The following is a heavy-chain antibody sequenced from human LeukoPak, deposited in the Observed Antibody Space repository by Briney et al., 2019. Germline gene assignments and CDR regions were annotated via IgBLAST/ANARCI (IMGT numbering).Heavy chain of an antibody. CDR1: GFTFDDYA. D-gene: IGHD6-19*01. CDR3: AKDGTRNKYSSGWYGD. J-gene: IGHJ4*02. Sequence: GGSLRLSCAASGFTFDDYAMHWVRQAPGKGLEWVSGISWNSGSIGYADSVKGRFTISRDNAKNSLYLQMNSLRAEDTALYYCAKDGTRNKYSSGWYGDWGQGTLVTVSS. V-gene: IGHV3-9*01. CDR2: ISWNSGSI.